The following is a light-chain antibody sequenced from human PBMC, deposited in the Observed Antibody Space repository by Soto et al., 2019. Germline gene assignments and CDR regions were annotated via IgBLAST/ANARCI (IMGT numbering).Light chain of an antibody. J-gene: IGKJ3*01. CDR1: QHIDFY. V-gene: IGKV1-39*01. CDR2: GAS. Sequence: DSQMTQSPSSLSASVGDRVTISCRASQHIDFYLNWYQQRPGKAPKLLIYGASSLQSGVPSRFSGSGSTTDFTLTISSLQPEDFATYYCQESYPLRLTFGPGTTVHV. CDR3: QESYPLRLT.